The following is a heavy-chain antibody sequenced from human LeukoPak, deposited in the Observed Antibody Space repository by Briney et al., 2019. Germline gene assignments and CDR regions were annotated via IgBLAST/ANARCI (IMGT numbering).Heavy chain of an antibody. V-gene: IGHV3-7*01. J-gene: IGHJ4*02. D-gene: IGHD3-16*02. CDR1: GLIFSNYW. CDR2: INMDGSEE. CDR3: TRDRWIDY. Sequence: GGSLRLSCAASGLIFSNYWMTWVRQAPGKGLEWVAYINMDGSEENYVDSVKGRFTISRDNAKNSLYLRMNSLRAEDTAVYYCTRDRWIDYWGQGTLVTVSS.